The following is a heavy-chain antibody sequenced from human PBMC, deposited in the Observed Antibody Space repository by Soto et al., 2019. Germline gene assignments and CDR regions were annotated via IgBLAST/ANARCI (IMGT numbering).Heavy chain of an antibody. CDR3: ARVYAYYFDY. D-gene: IGHD2-8*01. J-gene: IGHJ4*02. V-gene: IGHV4-39*07. CDR2: IYHSGST. CDR1: GGSISSSSYY. Sequence: SETLSLTCTVSGGSISSSSYYWGWIRQPPGKGLEWIGYIYHSGSTNYNPSLKSRVTISVDTSKNQFSLKLSSVTAADTAVYYCARVYAYYFDYWGQGTLVTVSS.